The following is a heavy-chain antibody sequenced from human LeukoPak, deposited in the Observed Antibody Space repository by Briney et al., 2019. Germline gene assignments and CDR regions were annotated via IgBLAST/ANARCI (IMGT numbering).Heavy chain of an antibody. J-gene: IGHJ4*02. CDR3: AKDKGGLQWFGELLGYFDN. CDR2: ISWNSGSI. V-gene: IGHV3-9*01. Sequence: SLKISCKGSGCSFTNYWIGWVRQAPGKGLEWVSGISWNSGSIGYADSVKGRFTISRDNAKNSLYLQMNSLRAEDTALYYCAKDKGGLQWFGELLGYFDNWGQGTLVTVSS. D-gene: IGHD3-10*01. CDR1: GCSFTNYW.